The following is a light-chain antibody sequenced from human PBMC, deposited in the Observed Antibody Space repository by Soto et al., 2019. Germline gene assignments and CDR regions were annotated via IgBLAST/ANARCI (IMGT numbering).Light chain of an antibody. CDR3: QQFSNWPPWT. CDR2: GAS. V-gene: IGKV3D-15*01. J-gene: IGKJ1*01. Sequence: PGERATLSCRASQSVSNSYLAWXQXXSGXXXXLXXXGASSRATGIPDRFSGSGSGTEFTLTISGLQSDDFAVYYCQQFSNWPPWTFGQGNKVDIK. CDR1: QSVSNSY.